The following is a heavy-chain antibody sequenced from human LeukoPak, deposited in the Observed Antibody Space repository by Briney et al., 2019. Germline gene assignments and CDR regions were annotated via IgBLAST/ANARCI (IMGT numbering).Heavy chain of an antibody. CDR2: ISSSSSYI. V-gene: IGHV3-21*01. CDR1: GFTFSSYS. J-gene: IGHJ4*02. D-gene: IGHD6-13*01. CDR3: ARLPGIAAAGVSGLDY. Sequence: GGSLRLSCAASGFTFSSYSMNWVRQAPGKGLEWVSSISSSSSYIYYADSVKGRFTISRDNAKNSLYLQTNSLRAEDTAVYYCARLPGIAAAGVSGLDYWGQGTLVTVSS.